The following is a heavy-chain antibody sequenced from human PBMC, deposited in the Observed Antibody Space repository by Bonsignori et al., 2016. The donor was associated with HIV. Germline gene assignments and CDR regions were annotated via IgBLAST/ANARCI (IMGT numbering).Heavy chain of an antibody. J-gene: IGHJ5*02. Sequence: QITLKESGPTLVKPTQTLTLTCTFSGISLSASGVGVAWIRQPPGKALEWLAVIYWDGDERYSPSLRSRLTITKDTSKKQVVLTMTNMAPVDTATYYCAHSSRTAPIARMGSNWFGPWDLGTLVTVSS. CDR3: AHSSRTAPIARMGSNWFGP. CDR1: GISLSASGVG. CDR2: IYWDGDE. V-gene: IGHV2-5*02. D-gene: IGHD3-16*01.